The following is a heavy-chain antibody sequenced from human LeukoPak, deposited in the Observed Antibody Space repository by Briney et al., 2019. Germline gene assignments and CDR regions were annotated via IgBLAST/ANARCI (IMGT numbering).Heavy chain of an antibody. Sequence: GGSLRLSCAASGFTFSSYAMNWVRQAPGRGLEWVSGFSGSGGTTYYADSVKGRFTISRDNSKNTLYLQMNSLRAEDTAVYYCAKDRGTVKSPLFDYWGQGTLVTVSS. CDR2: FSGSGGTT. CDR1: GFTFSSYA. D-gene: IGHD4-11*01. J-gene: IGHJ4*02. CDR3: AKDRGTVKSPLFDY. V-gene: IGHV3-23*01.